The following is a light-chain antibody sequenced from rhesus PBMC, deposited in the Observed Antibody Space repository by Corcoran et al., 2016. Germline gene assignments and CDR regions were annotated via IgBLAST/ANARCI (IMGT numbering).Light chain of an antibody. Sequence: DIQLTQSPASLSASVGDRVTITCRASQGISSYLAWYQQKSGKAPKLLIYGASNLQSGAPSRFSGSGSWTDFTLPIGSLQPADFATYYCPQRNSYPLTFGGGTKVAIK. CDR2: GAS. CDR3: PQRNSYPLT. CDR1: QGISSY. V-gene: IGKV1-38*01. J-gene: IGKJ4*01.